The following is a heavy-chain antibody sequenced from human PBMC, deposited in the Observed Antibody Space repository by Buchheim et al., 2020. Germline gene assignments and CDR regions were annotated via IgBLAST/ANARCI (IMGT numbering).Heavy chain of an antibody. CDR2: ISSSSSST. V-gene: IGHV3-11*06. D-gene: IGHD3-10*01. J-gene: IGHJ4*02. CDR1: GFSFSDYY. Sequence: QVQLVESGGGLVKPGGSLRLSCAASGFSFSDYYMSWIRQAPGKGLELISYISSSSSSTNYADSVKGRFTISRDNAKNSLYLQMNSLRVEDTAVYYCARAPYSSGSYYVAYYFDSWGQGTL. CDR3: ARAPYSSGSYYVAYYFDS.